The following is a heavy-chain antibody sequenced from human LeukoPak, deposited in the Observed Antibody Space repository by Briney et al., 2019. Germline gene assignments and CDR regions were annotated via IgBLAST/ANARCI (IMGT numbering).Heavy chain of an antibody. J-gene: IGHJ5*02. Sequence: SETLSLTCTVSGGSISSYYWTWIRQPPGKGLEWIGYISYSGSTNYNPSLKSRVTISVDTSKNQFSLNLTSVTAADTAVYYCARGYSRSWYQVVIYIWLDPWGQGTLVTVSS. CDR3: ARGYSRSWYQVVIYIWLDP. V-gene: IGHV4-59*01. CDR1: GGSISSYY. CDR2: ISYSGST. D-gene: IGHD6-13*01.